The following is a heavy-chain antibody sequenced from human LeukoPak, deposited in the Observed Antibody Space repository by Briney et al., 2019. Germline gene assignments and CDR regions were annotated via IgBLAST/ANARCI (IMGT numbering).Heavy chain of an antibody. CDR1: GYTFTAYY. Sequence: ASVKVSCKASGYTFTAYYMHWVRQAPEQGLEWMGWINPNSGGTNYAQKFQGRVTMTRDTSISTAYMELSSLRSDDTAVFYCASGRVVDTAMVDGDYWGQGTLVTVSS. J-gene: IGHJ4*02. D-gene: IGHD5-18*01. CDR3: ASGRVVDTAMVDGDY. V-gene: IGHV1-2*02. CDR2: INPNSGGT.